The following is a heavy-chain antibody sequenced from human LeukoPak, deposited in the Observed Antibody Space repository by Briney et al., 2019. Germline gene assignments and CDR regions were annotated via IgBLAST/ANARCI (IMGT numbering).Heavy chain of an antibody. CDR3: AGGITMIVVVIIPDAFDI. CDR1: GYTFTGYY. CDR2: INPNSGGT. J-gene: IGHJ3*02. V-gene: IGHV1-2*02. D-gene: IGHD3-22*01. Sequence: ASVKVSCKASGYTFTGYYMHWVRQAPGQGLEWMGWINPNSGGTNYAQKFQGRVTMTRDTSISTAYMELSRLRSDDTAVYYCAGGITMIVVVIIPDAFDIWGQGTMVTVSS.